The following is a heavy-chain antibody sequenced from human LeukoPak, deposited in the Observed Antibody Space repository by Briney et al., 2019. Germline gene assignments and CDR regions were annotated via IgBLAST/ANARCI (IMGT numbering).Heavy chain of an antibody. V-gene: IGHV4-38-2*02. CDR1: GYSISSGYY. D-gene: IGHD3-3*01. CDR3: ARGQIRDYDFWSGYGYYMDV. J-gene: IGHJ6*03. Sequence: SETLSLTCTVSGYSISSGYYWGWIRQPPGKGLEWIGSMYYSGRTYYNPSLKSRVTISVDTSKNQFSLKLSSVTAADTAVYYCARGQIRDYDFWSGYGYYMDVWGKGTTVTVSS. CDR2: MYYSGRT.